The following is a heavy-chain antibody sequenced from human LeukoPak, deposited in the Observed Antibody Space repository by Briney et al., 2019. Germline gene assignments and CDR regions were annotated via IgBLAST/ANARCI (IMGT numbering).Heavy chain of an antibody. V-gene: IGHV4-59*01. J-gene: IGHJ4*02. D-gene: IGHD1-26*01. CDR1: GGSISSYY. CDR2: IYYSGST. CDR3: ARDRRIVGAPFGY. Sequence: SETLSLTCTVSGGSISSYYWSWIRQPPGKGLEWIGYIYYSGSTNYNPSLKSRVAISVDTSKNQFSLKLGSVTAADTAVYYCARDRRIVGAPFGYWGQGTLVTVSS.